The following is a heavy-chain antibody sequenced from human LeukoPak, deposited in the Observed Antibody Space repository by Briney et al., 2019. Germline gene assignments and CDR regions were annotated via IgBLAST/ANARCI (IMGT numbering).Heavy chain of an antibody. V-gene: IGHV1-69*04. D-gene: IGHD2-21*01. J-gene: IGHJ4*02. CDR1: GGTFSSYA. Sequence: SVKVSCKASGGTFSSYAISWVRQAPGQGLEWMGRIIPILGIANYAQKFQGRVTITADKSTSTAYMELSSLRSEDTAVYYCASSYCGGDCYLRYYFDYWGQGTLVTVSS. CDR2: IIPILGIA. CDR3: ASSYCGGDCYLRYYFDY.